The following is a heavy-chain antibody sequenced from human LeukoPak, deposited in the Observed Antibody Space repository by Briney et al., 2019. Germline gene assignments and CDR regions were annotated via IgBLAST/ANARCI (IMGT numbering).Heavy chain of an antibody. CDR1: GYTFTSYG. Sequence: APVKVSCKASGYTFTSYGISWVRQAPGQGLEWMGWISAYNGNTNYAQKLQGRVSMTTDTSTNTVYMDLRSLRSDDTAVYYCARDLEHCRNIICSNSAYWGQGTLVTVSS. CDR3: ARDLEHCRNIICSNSAY. CDR2: ISAYNGNT. D-gene: IGHD2-2*01. V-gene: IGHV1-18*01. J-gene: IGHJ4*02.